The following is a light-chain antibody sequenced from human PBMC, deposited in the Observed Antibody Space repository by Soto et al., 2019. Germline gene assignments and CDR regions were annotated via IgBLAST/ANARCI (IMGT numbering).Light chain of an antibody. J-gene: IGKJ1*01. Sequence: EIVLTQSPGPLSFSPGERATLSCRASQSLTNNYLAWYQQKPGQAPRLLIYGASTRATSIPDRFSGSGSETDFTLTISRLELEDFAVYYWQQYGSSRTFGQGTKVHIK. V-gene: IGKV3-20*01. CDR3: QQYGSSRT. CDR1: QSLTNNY. CDR2: GAS.